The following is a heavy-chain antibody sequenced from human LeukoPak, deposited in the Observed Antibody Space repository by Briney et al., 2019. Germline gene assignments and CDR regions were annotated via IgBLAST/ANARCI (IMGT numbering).Heavy chain of an antibody. J-gene: IGHJ4*02. D-gene: IGHD3-22*01. CDR3: ARAYYDSSGYLYYFDY. Sequence: SETLSLTCTVSGYSISSGYYWGWIRQPPGKGLEWIGYIYYSGSTNYNPSLKSRVTISVDTSKNQFSLKLSSVTAADTAVYYCARAYYDSSGYLYYFDYWGQGTLVTVSS. CDR2: IYYSGST. V-gene: IGHV4-38-2*02. CDR1: GYSISSGYY.